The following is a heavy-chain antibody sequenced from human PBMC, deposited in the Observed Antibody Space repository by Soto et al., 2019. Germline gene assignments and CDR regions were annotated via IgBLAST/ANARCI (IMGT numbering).Heavy chain of an antibody. Sequence: SQTLSLTCVISGDSVSSSSVAWNWVRQSPSRGLEWLGRAYYRSRWYSDFAVSVRGRIVINADTSKNQFSLQLSSVTPEDTAVHFCARSEEDSDYYYYGLDVWGQGTTVTVSS. J-gene: IGHJ6*02. V-gene: IGHV6-1*01. CDR3: ARSEEDSDYYYYGLDV. D-gene: IGHD2-15*01. CDR1: GDSVSSSSVA. CDR2: AYYRSRWYS.